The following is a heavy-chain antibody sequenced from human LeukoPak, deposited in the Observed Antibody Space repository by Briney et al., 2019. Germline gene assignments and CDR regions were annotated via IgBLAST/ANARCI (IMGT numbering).Heavy chain of an antibody. J-gene: IGHJ4*02. CDR2: ISGSGGST. D-gene: IGHD3-22*01. Sequence: GGSLRLSCAASGFTFSSYAMSWVRQAPGKGLEWVSAISGSGGSTYYADSVKGRFTISRDNSNNTLYLQMNSLRAEDTAVYYCAKDLTADMIVVVIPVDYWGQGTLVTVSS. CDR1: GFTFSSYA. V-gene: IGHV3-23*01. CDR3: AKDLTADMIVVVIPVDY.